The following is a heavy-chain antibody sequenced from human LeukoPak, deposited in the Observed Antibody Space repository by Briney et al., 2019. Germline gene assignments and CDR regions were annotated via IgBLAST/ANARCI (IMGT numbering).Heavy chain of an antibody. V-gene: IGHV1-18*01. D-gene: IGHD3-22*01. CDR1: GYTFTSYG. J-gene: IGHJ4*02. Sequence: ASVKVSCKASGYTFTSYGISWVRQAPGQGLEWMGWISAYNGNTNYAQKLQGRVTMTTDTSTSTAYMELRSLRSDDTAVYYCAYSSFSPNYFDYWGQGTLVTVPS. CDR2: ISAYNGNT. CDR3: AYSSFSPNYFDY.